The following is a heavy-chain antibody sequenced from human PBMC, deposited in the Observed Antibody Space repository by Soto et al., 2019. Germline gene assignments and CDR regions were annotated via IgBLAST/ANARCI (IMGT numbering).Heavy chain of an antibody. Sequence: SVKVSCKASGGTFSSYAISWVRQAPGQGLEWMGGIIPIFGTANYAQKFQGRVTITADESTSTAYMELSSLRSEDTAVYYCARETGTTDYYYYGMDVWGQGTTVTVSS. D-gene: IGHD1-7*01. CDR3: ARETGTTDYYYYGMDV. J-gene: IGHJ6*02. CDR1: GGTFSSYA. V-gene: IGHV1-69*13. CDR2: IIPIFGTA.